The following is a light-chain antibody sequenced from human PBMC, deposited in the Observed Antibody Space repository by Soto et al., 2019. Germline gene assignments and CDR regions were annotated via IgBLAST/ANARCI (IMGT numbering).Light chain of an antibody. CDR3: QQSYRSPYP. CDR1: QSSSNY. V-gene: IGKV1-39*01. CDR2: AAS. Sequence: DIQMTQSPSSLSASVGDRVTISCRARQSSSNYLNWYQQKPGKAPKLLIYAASSLQSGVPSRFSRSGSGTDFNLTINNLQPEDFATYYCQQSYRSPYPFGQGTKLESK. J-gene: IGKJ2*01.